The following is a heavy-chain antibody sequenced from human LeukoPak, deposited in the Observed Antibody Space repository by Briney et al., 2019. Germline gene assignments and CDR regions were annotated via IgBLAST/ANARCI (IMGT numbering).Heavy chain of an antibody. CDR1: GFTFSSYA. CDR2: ISGSGGST. V-gene: IGHV3-23*01. Sequence: GGSLRLFCAASGFTFSSYAMSWVRQAPGKGLEWVSAISGSGGSTYYADSVKGRFTISRDNSKNTLYLQMNSLRAEDTAVYYCAKDLARRTYYYYMDVWGKGTTVTVSS. D-gene: IGHD3-16*01. J-gene: IGHJ6*03. CDR3: AKDLARRTYYYYMDV.